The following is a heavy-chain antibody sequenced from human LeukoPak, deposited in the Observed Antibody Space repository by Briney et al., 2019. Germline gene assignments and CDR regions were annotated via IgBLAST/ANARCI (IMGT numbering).Heavy chain of an antibody. Sequence: PGGSLRLSCAASGFSLRAYDLIWVRQAPGKGLDWVSIINGGGDIMMYEDSVKGRFTISRDNSKSTFYLQMNSLRVEDTAVYYCAMRDRGYGLDIWGQGTMVTVSS. V-gene: IGHV3-23*01. CDR3: AMRDRGYGLDI. CDR2: INGGGDIM. CDR1: GFSLRAYD. D-gene: IGHD3-10*01. J-gene: IGHJ3*02.